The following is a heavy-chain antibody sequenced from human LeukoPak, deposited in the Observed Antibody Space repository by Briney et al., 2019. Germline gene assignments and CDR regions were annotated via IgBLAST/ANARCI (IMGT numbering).Heavy chain of an antibody. CDR2: IDSGGRT. V-gene: IGHV3-23*01. CDR1: GFTFSIYS. D-gene: IGHD3-9*01. CDR3: AKTVVGAGWNYFDY. J-gene: IGHJ4*02. Sequence: GGSLRLSFVASGFTFSIYSMSWVRQAPGKGLEWVSNIDSGGRTYFGDSVKGRFTISRDDSKNTLYLQMSSLRGEDTAVYYCAKTVVGAGWNYFDYWGQGTLVTVSS.